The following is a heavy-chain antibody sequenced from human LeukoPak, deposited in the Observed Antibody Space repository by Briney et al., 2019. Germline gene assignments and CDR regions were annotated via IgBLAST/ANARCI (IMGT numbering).Heavy chain of an antibody. CDR2: ISYDGSNK. D-gene: IGHD3-3*01. CDR3: ARDQNFWSGSFDY. Sequence: GGSLRLSCAASGFTFSSYAMHWVRQAPGKGLEWVAVISYDGSNKYYADSVKGRFTISRDNAKNSLYLQMNSLRAEDTAVYYCARDQNFWSGSFDYWGQGTLVTVSS. V-gene: IGHV3-30-3*01. CDR1: GFTFSSYA. J-gene: IGHJ4*02.